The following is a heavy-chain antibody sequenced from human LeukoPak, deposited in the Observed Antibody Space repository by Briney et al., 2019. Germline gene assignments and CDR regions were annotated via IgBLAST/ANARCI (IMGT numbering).Heavy chain of an antibody. CDR1: GFTFSSYW. J-gene: IGHJ3*02. Sequence: GGSLRLSCAASGFTFSSYWMSWVRQAPGEGLEWVANIKQDGSEKYYVDSVKGRFTISRDNAKNSLYLQMNSLRAEDTAVYYCAKDGTVWPDAFDIWGQGTMVTVSS. D-gene: IGHD1-7*01. V-gene: IGHV3-7*01. CDR3: AKDGTVWPDAFDI. CDR2: IKQDGSEK.